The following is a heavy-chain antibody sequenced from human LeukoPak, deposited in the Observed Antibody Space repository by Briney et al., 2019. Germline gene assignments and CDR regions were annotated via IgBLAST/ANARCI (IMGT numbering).Heavy chain of an antibody. Sequence: GGSLRLSCAASGFTFSSYEMNWVRQAPGKGLEWVSYIGGSGRTIHYADSVKGRFTVSRDNAKNSLYLQMNSLRAEDTAVYYCARDMGYCSGGSCYGRKYFDYWGQGTLVTVSS. V-gene: IGHV3-48*03. CDR1: GFTFSSYE. CDR2: IGGSGRTI. CDR3: ARDMGYCSGGSCYGRKYFDY. J-gene: IGHJ4*02. D-gene: IGHD2-15*01.